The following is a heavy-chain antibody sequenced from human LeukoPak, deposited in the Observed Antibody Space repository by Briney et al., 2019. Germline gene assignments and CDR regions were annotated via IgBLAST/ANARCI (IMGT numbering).Heavy chain of an antibody. Sequence: GGSLRLSCAASEFIFSDYATGWVRQAPEKGLEWVSTIDKTTYPTFYADSVKGRFTISRDNSKNTLYLQMNSLRTEDTAVYFCAKFEGATIPGWFNDYWGQGILVTVSS. CDR1: EFIFSDYA. D-gene: IGHD6-19*01. J-gene: IGHJ4*02. V-gene: IGHV3-23*05. CDR3: AKFEGATIPGWFNDY. CDR2: IDKTTYPT.